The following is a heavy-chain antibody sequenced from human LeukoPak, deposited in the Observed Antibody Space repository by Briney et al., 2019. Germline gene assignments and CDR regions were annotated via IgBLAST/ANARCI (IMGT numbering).Heavy chain of an antibody. CDR1: GFTFSSYA. J-gene: IGHJ4*02. V-gene: IGHV3-23*01. CDR2: ISGSGGST. CDR3: AKVGSEYYDSSGFDY. D-gene: IGHD3-22*01. Sequence: GGSLRLSCAASGFTFSSYAMSWVRQAPGKGLEWVSAISGSGGSTYYADSVKGRFTISRDNSKNTLYLQMNSLRAEDTAVYYYAKVGSEYYDSSGFDYWGQGTLVTVSS.